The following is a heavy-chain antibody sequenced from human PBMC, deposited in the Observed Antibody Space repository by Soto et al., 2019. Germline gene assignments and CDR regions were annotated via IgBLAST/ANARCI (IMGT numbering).Heavy chain of an antibody. V-gene: IGHV1-69*06. CDR2: IIPIFGTA. D-gene: IGHD2-2*01. CDR3: ARGDILVVPAAPLYNWFDP. CDR1: GGTFSSYA. J-gene: IGHJ5*02. Sequence: QVQLVQSGAEVKKPGSSVKVSCKASGGTFSSYAISWVRQAPGQGLEWMGGIIPIFGTANYAQKFQGRVTITADKTRSPAYMELSSLRSEDTAVYYCARGDILVVPAAPLYNWFDPWGQGTLVIVSS.